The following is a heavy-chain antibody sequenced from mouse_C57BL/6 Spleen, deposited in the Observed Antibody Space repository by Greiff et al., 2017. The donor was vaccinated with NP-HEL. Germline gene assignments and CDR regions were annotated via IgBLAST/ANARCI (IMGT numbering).Heavy chain of an antibody. CDR2: INPNNGGT. Sequence: VQLQQSGPELVKPGASVKISCKASGYTFTDYYMNWVKQSHGKSLEWIGDINPNNGGTSYNQKFKGKATLTVDKSSSTAYMELRSLTSEDSAVYYCARGRYGYDDGYAMDYWGQGTSVTVSS. J-gene: IGHJ4*01. D-gene: IGHD2-2*01. CDR1: GYTFTDYY. CDR3: ARGRYGYDDGYAMDY. V-gene: IGHV1-26*01.